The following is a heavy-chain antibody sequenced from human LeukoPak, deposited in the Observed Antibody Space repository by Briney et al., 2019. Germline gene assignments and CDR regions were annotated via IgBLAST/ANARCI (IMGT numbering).Heavy chain of an antibody. CDR3: ARVQWLVSFFDY. V-gene: IGHV1-18*01. CDR1: GYTFPNYG. Sequence: ASVKVSCKASGYTFPNYGINWVRQAPGQGLEWMGWISAYNGNTNYAQKLQGRVTMTTDTSTSTAYMELRSLRSDDTAVYYCARVQWLVSFFDYWGQGTLVTVSS. D-gene: IGHD6-19*01. J-gene: IGHJ4*02. CDR2: ISAYNGNT.